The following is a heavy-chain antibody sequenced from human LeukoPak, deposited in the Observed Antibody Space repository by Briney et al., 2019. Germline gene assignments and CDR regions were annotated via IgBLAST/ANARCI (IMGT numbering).Heavy chain of an antibody. Sequence: SETLSLTFTVSGGSITTNDYYWGWIRQPPGKGLEWIGTIYYSGSTYFNPSLKSRVTIPVDTSKNQFSLKLSSVTAADTAVYYCARWDCSGGSCYRYYYYYIDVWGKGTTVTVSS. CDR3: ARWDCSGGSCYRYYYYYIDV. J-gene: IGHJ6*03. D-gene: IGHD2-15*01. CDR1: GGSITTNDYY. CDR2: IYYSGST. V-gene: IGHV4-39*01.